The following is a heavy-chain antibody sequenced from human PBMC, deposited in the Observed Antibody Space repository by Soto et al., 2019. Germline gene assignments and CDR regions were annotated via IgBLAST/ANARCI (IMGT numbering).Heavy chain of an antibody. V-gene: IGHV4-59*02. J-gene: IGHJ4*02. Sequence: SETLSLTCTVSGGSVNGYYWSWIRQPPGKGLEWIGYIFYSGSTKSNPSLKSRVTMSVDMSKNQFSLRLTSVTAADTAVYYCARVFPSYCGGDCSYFDSWGQGTLVTVSS. CDR1: GGSVNGYY. CDR2: IFYSGST. CDR3: ARVFPSYCGGDCSYFDS. D-gene: IGHD2-21*02.